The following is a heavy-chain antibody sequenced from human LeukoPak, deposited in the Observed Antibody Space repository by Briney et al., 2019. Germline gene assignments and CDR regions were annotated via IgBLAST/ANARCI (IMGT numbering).Heavy chain of an antibody. CDR2: INHSGST. CDR3: ARSGTTVVTRSYYFDY. J-gene: IGHJ4*02. Sequence: PSETLSLTCAVYGGSFSGYYWSWIRQPPGKGPEWIGEINHSGSTNYNPSLKSRVTISVDTSKNQFSLKLSSVTAADTAVYYCARSGTTVVTRSYYFDYWGQGTLVTVSS. D-gene: IGHD4-23*01. V-gene: IGHV4-34*01. CDR1: GGSFSGYY.